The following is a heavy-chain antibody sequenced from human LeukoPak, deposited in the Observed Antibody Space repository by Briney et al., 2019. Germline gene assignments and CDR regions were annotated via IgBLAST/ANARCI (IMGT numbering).Heavy chain of an antibody. Sequence: ASETLSLTCTVSGGSISSYYWSWIRQPPGKGLEWIGYIYYSGSTNYNPSLKSRVTISVDTSKNQFSLKLSSVTAADTAVYYCARGGGWRSGNQHWGQGTLVTVSS. CDR1: GGSISSYY. CDR3: ARGGGWRSGNQH. D-gene: IGHD6-19*01. J-gene: IGHJ4*02. V-gene: IGHV4-59*01. CDR2: IYYSGST.